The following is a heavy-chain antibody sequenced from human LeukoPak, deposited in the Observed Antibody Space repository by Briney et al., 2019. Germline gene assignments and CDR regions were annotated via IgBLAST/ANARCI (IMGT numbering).Heavy chain of an antibody. D-gene: IGHD2-2*01. V-gene: IGHV4-38-2*01. CDR3: ANKGKYCSSTSCPPDGAFDI. J-gene: IGHJ3*02. CDR1: GYSISSGYY. CDR2: IYHSGST. Sequence: PSETLSLTCAVSGYSISSGYYWGWSRQPPGKGLECIGSIYHSGSTYYNPSLKSRVTISVDTSKNQFSLKLSSVTAADTAVYYCANKGKYCSSTSCPPDGAFDIWGQGTMVTVSS.